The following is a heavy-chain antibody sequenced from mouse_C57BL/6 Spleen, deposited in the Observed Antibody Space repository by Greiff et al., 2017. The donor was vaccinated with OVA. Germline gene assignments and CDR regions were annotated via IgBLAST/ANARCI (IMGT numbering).Heavy chain of an antibody. CDR3: AMIYDGYYGYFDV. V-gene: IGHV3-6*01. CDR2: ISYDGSN. Sequence: EVQLVESGPGLVKPSQSLSLTCSVTGYSFTSGYFWNWIRQFPGNKLEWMGYISYDGSNNYNPSLKNRISITRDTSKNQFFLKLNSVTTEDTATYYCAMIYDGYYGYFDVWGTGTTVTVSS. CDR1: GYSFTSGYF. D-gene: IGHD2-3*01. J-gene: IGHJ1*03.